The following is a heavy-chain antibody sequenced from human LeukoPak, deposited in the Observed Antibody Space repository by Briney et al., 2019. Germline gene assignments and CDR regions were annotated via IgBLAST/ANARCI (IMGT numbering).Heavy chain of an antibody. Sequence: ASVKVSCKASGYTITGYYIHWVRQAPGQGLEWMVWINPNSGDTNYAQKFQGRVTMTRDTSINTAFMELSRLRSDDTAVYYCARDRHWNQGNFDYWGQGALVTVSS. J-gene: IGHJ4*02. V-gene: IGHV1-2*02. CDR3: ARDRHWNQGNFDY. D-gene: IGHD1-1*01. CDR1: GYTITGYY. CDR2: INPNSGDT.